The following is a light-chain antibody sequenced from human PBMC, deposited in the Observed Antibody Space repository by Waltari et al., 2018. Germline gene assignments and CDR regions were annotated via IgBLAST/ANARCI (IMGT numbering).Light chain of an antibody. CDR3: CSYAGSYILV. CDR2: DVN. V-gene: IGLV2-11*01. J-gene: IGLJ2*01. CDR1: SSDVGGYNY. Sequence: QSALTQPRSVSGSPGQSVTISCTETSSDVGGYNYVSWYQQHPGKAPKLMIYDVNKRPPGVPYRSAGSKAGDSASLTICGLQAEDDDDFYCCSYAGSYILVFGGGTKLTVL.